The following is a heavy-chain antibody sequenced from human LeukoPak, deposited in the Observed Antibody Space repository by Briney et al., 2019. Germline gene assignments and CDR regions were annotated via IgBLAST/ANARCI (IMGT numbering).Heavy chain of an antibody. CDR2: IWYDGNNK. D-gene: IGHD3-10*01. Sequence: GGSLRLSCAASGFTFSSYSMHWVRQAPGKGLEWVAVIWYDGNNKYYAESVKGRFTISRDNSKNTLYLQMNNLRAEDTAVYYCAREVGAYLEYWGQGTLVTVSS. CDR1: GFTFSSYS. J-gene: IGHJ4*02. V-gene: IGHV3-33*08. CDR3: AREVGAYLEY.